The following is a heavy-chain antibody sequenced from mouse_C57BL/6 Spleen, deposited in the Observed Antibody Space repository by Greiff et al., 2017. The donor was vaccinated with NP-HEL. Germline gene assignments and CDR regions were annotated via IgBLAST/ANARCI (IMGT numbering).Heavy chain of an antibody. CDR2: IRSKSNNYAT. J-gene: IGHJ4*01. D-gene: IGHD1-1*01. Sequence: EVQRVESGGGLVQPKGSLKLSCAASGFSFNTYAMNWVRQAPGKGLEWVARIRSKSNNYATYYADAVKDRFTISRDDSESMLYLQMNNLKTEDTAMYYCVRHEMAYGSSYDYYAMDYWGQGTSVTVSS. CDR1: GFSFNTYA. CDR3: VRHEMAYGSSYDYYAMDY. V-gene: IGHV10-1*01.